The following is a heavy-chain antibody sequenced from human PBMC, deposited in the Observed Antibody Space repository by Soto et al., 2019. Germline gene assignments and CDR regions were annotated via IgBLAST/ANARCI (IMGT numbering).Heavy chain of an antibody. V-gene: IGHV4-34*01. Sequence: QVQLQQWGAGLLKPSETLSLTCAVYGGSFSGYYWSWIRQPPGKGLEWIGEINHSGSTNYNPSLKSRVTISVDTSKNQFSLKLSSVTAAYTAVYYCASLRGRGVILSLYGMDVWGQGTTVTVSS. CDR1: GGSFSGYY. J-gene: IGHJ6*02. D-gene: IGHD3-10*01. CDR2: INHSGST. CDR3: ASLRGRGVILSLYGMDV.